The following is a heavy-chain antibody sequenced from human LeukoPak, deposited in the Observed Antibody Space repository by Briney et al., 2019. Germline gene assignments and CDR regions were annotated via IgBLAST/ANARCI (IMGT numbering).Heavy chain of an antibody. D-gene: IGHD3-22*01. V-gene: IGHV3-66*03. CDR3: ARDTRGGTYYYDSSGRFDY. CDR1: GFTVSSNY. CDR2: IYISGST. J-gene: IGHJ4*02. Sequence: HAGGSLRPSCAASGFTVSSNYMSWVRQAPGKGLEWVSVIYISGSTYYADSVKGRFTVSRDNSKNTLYLQMNSLRAEDTAVYYCARDTRGGTYYYDSSGRFDYWGQGTLVTVSS.